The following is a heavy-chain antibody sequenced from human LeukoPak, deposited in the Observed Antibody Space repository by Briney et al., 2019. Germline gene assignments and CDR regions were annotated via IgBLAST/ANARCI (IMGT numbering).Heavy chain of an antibody. D-gene: IGHD2/OR15-2a*01. CDR3: ARDRLGAEYDFDY. CDR1: GGSISSSSYY. J-gene: IGHJ4*02. CDR2: IYYSGST. Sequence: SETLSLTCTVSGGSISSSSYYWGWIRQPPGKGLEWIGSIYYSGSTYYNPSLKSRVTISVDTSKNQFSLKLSSVTAADTAVYYCARDRLGAEYDFDYWGQGTLVTVSS. V-gene: IGHV4-39*07.